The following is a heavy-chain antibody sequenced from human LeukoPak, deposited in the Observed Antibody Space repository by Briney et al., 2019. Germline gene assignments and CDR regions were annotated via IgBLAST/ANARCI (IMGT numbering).Heavy chain of an antibody. V-gene: IGHV1-2*02. D-gene: IGHD3-10*01. J-gene: IGHJ4*02. CDR1: GYTFTGYY. CDR3: ARDSYGSGSYYTPFDY. CDR2: INPNSGGT. Sequence: WASVKVSCKASGYTFTGYYMHWVRQAPGQGLEWMGWINPNSGGTNYAQKFQGRVTMTRDTSISTAYMELSRLRSDDTAVYYCARDSYGSGSYYTPFDYWGQGTLVTVSS.